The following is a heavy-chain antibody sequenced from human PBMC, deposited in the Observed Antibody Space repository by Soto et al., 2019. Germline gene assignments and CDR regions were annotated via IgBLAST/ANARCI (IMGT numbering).Heavy chain of an antibody. D-gene: IGHD3-10*01. CDR3: SSVRKWFGETYYYYYGMDV. CDR2: ISAFNGNT. Sequence: ASVKVSCKASGYTFTSYGISWVRQAPGQGLEWMGWISAFNGNTNYAQKLQGRVTMTTDTSTSTAYMELSSLRSEDTAVYYCSSVRKWFGETYYYYYGMDVWGQGTTVTVSS. J-gene: IGHJ6*02. V-gene: IGHV1-18*01. CDR1: GYTFTSYG.